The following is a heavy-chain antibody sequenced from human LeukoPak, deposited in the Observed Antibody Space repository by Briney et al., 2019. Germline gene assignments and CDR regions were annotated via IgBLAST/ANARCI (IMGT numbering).Heavy chain of an antibody. D-gene: IGHD6-13*01. CDR2: INPNSGGT. CDR1: GYTFTGYH. CDR3: ARGLNGYSSSSNWFDP. Sequence: GASVKVSCKASGYTFTGYHMHWVRQAPGQGLEWMGRINPNSGGTNYAQKFQGRVTMTRDTSISTAYMELSRLRSDDTAVYYCARGLNGYSSSSNWFDPWGQGTLVTVSS. V-gene: IGHV1-2*06. J-gene: IGHJ5*02.